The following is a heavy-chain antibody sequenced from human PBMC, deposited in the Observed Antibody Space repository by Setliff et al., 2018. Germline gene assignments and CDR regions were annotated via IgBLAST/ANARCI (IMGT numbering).Heavy chain of an antibody. Sequence: SETLSLTCAVSGGSMNGYYWSWIRQPAGKELEWIANVYYSGSTYYNPSLESRVTMSVDTSKSQFSLNLYSVTAADTAVYYCARTSTGRYFDLWGRGTLVTVSS. D-gene: IGHD2-2*01. J-gene: IGHJ2*01. CDR3: ARTSTGRYFDL. V-gene: IGHV4-59*04. CDR1: GGSMNGYY. CDR2: VYYSGST.